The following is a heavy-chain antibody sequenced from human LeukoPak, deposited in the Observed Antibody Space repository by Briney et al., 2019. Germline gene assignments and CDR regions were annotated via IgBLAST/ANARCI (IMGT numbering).Heavy chain of an antibody. Sequence: VESLTISCKGSGYRFTSSWVGCVREMSAKGLEWMGSIYPGAFVMRYSPSFHGQVTISADKSISTAYLQWSSLKASDTAMYYCASQGRAASGIDYWGQGTLVTVSS. V-gene: IGHV5-51*01. J-gene: IGHJ4*02. D-gene: IGHD6-13*01. CDR2: IYPGAFVM. CDR1: GYRFTSSW. CDR3: ASQGRAASGIDY.